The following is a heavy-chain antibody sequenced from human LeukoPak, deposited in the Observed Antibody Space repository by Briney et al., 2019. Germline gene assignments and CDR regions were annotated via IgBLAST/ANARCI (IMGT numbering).Heavy chain of an antibody. J-gene: IGHJ5*02. CDR1: GYTFTGYY. D-gene: IGHD1-20*01. V-gene: IGHV1-2*06. CDR3: ATTHIGITGPNWFDP. CDR2: INPNSGGT. Sequence: EASVKVSCKASGYTFTGYYMHWVRQAPGQGLEWMGRINPNSGGTNYAQKFQGRVTMTRDTSISTAYMELSRLRSDDTAVYYCATTHIGITGPNWFDPWGQGTLVTVSS.